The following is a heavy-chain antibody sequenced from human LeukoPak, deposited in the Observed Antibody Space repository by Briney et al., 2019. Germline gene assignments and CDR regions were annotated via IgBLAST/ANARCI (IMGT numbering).Heavy chain of an antibody. CDR1: GDSVSSNSAA. CDR2: TYYRSKWYN. D-gene: IGHD3-10*01. Sequence: SQTLSLTCAISGDSVSSNSAAWNWIRQSPSRGLEWLGRTYYRSKWYNDYAVSVKSRITIDPDTSKNQFSLQLNSVTPEDTAVYYCARDWSSETYYYGSGENWFDPWGQGTLVTVSS. J-gene: IGHJ5*02. V-gene: IGHV6-1*01. CDR3: ARDWSSETYYYGSGENWFDP.